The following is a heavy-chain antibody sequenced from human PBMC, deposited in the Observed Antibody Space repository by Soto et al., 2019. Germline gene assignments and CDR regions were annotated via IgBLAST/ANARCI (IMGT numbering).Heavy chain of an antibody. CDR3: ARGWLGDVLRLLAWYSSGGMDV. J-gene: IGHJ6*02. CDR1: GFTFSSYG. V-gene: IGHV3-33*01. Sequence: QVQLVESGGGVVQPGRSLRLSCAASGFTFSSYGMHWVRQAPGKGLEWVAVIWYDGSNKYYADYVKGRFTISRDNSKPALYLQMNSMRAEDTAVYYCARGWLGDVLRLLAWYSSGGMDVWGQGTTVTVSS. D-gene: IGHD3-3*01. CDR2: IWYDGSNK.